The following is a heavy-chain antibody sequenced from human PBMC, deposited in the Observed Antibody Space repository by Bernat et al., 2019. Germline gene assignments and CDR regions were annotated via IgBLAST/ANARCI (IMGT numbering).Heavy chain of an antibody. J-gene: IGHJ4*02. V-gene: IGHV2-5*02. D-gene: IGHD3-16*02. CDR1: GFSLSTSGVG. Sequence: QITLKESGPTLVKPTQTLTLTCTFSGFSLSTSGVGVGWIRQPPGKALEWLALIYWDDDKRYSPSLKSRLTITKDTSKNHVVLTMTNMDPVDTATYYCAHSGITFGGFIVRFDYWGQGTLVTVSS. CDR3: AHSGITFGGFIVRFDY. CDR2: IYWDDDK.